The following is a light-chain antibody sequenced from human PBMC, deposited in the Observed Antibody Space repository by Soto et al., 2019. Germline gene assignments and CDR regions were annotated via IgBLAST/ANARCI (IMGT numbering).Light chain of an antibody. CDR3: SSYTTTVTLYV. J-gene: IGLJ1*01. Sequence: QSALTQPASASGSPGQSITISCTGTSSDVGAYNYVSWYQQHPGRAPKLLIYEVSNRPSGVSNRFSGSKSDNTASLTISGLQAEDEADYYCSSYTTTVTLYVFGTGTKVTVL. CDR1: SSDVGAYNY. CDR2: EVS. V-gene: IGLV2-14*01.